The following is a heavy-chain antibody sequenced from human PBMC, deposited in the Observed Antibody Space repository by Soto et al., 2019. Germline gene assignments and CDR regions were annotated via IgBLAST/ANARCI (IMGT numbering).Heavy chain of an antibody. CDR2: IIPIFGTA. CDR3: ASKLNSSSWYRDYYYYYGMDV. CDR1: GGTFSSYA. V-gene: IGHV1-69*13. D-gene: IGHD6-13*01. J-gene: IGHJ6*02. Sequence: SVNVSCKASGGTFSSYAISWVRQAPGQGLEWMGGIIPIFGTANYAQKFQGRVTITADESTSTAYMELSSLRSEDTAVYYCASKLNSSSWYRDYYYYYGMDVWGQGTTVTVSS.